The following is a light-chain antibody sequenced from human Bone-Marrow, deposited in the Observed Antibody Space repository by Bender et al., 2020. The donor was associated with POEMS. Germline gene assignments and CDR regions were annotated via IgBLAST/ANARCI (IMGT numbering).Light chain of an antibody. CDR1: SNDVGNYNL. Sequence: QSALTQPASVSGSPGQSITISCTGTSNDVGNYNLVSWYQQHPGKAPKFIIYEVSKRPAGVSNRFSGSKSGNTASLTISGLQAEDEADYYCSSYISSSTHHWVFGGGTKLTVL. J-gene: IGLJ3*02. CDR3: SSYISSSTHHWV. CDR2: EVS. V-gene: IGLV2-14*02.